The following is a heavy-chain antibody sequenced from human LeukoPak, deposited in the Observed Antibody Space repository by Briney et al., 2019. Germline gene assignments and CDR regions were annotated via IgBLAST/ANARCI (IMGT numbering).Heavy chain of an antibody. D-gene: IGHD1-7*01. V-gene: IGHV3-11*01. CDR2: IGGSDSIV. CDR1: EYTVTDSY. CDR3: ARELVAGTFDH. Sequence: PGGSLRLSCGDSEYTVTDSYMGWGRQAPGKGLEWISDIGGSDSIVAYAGSVEGRFTISRDIAKNSLLLQMNSLRAYDTAVYYCARELVAGTFDHWGQGILVTVSS. J-gene: IGHJ4*02.